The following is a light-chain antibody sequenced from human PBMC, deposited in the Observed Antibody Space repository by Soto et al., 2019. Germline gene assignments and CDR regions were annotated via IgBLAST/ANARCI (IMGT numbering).Light chain of an antibody. CDR3: CSFTRSNTYV. CDR2: DVT. J-gene: IGLJ1*01. CDR1: SSDVGYYDY. V-gene: IGLV2-14*03. Sequence: QSVLTQPASVSGSPGQSITISCTGTSSDVGYYDYVSWYQQHPGKAPKLMIHDVTNRPSGVSNRFSGSKPGNTASLTISGLQAEDEGDYYCCSFTRSNTYVFGTGTKVTVL.